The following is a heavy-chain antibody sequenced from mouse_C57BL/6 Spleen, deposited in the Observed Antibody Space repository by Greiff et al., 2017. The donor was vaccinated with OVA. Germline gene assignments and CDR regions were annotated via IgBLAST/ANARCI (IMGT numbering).Heavy chain of an antibody. CDR3: ARALTAYAMDY. J-gene: IGHJ4*01. V-gene: IGHV7-1*01. CDR1: GFTFSDFY. D-gene: IGHD4-1*01. Sequence: EVQVVESGGGLVQSGRSLRLSCATSGFTFSDFYMEWVRQAPGKGLEWIAASRNKANDYTTEYSASVKGRFIVSRDTSQSILYLQMNALRAEDTAIYYCARALTAYAMDYWGQGTSVTVSS. CDR2: SRNKANDYTT.